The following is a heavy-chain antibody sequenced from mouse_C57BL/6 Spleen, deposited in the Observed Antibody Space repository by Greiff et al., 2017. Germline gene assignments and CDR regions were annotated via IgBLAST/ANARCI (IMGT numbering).Heavy chain of an antibody. CDR2: ILPGSGST. V-gene: IGHV1-9*01. CDR1: GYTFTGYW. Sequence: QVQLQQSGAELMKPGASVKLSCKATGYTFTGYWIEWVKQRPGHGLEWIGEILPGSGSTNYNEKFKGKATFTADTSSNTAYMQLSSLTTEDSAIYYCATRGNYYGSSPHAMDYWGQGTSVTVSS. J-gene: IGHJ4*01. D-gene: IGHD1-1*01. CDR3: ATRGNYYGSSPHAMDY.